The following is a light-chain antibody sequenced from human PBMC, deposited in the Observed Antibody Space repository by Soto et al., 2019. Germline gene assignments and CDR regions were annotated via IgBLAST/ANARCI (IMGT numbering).Light chain of an antibody. CDR3: QRLHNFPLYT. Sequence: DIQMTQSPSSLSASVGDRVTITCRASQSISTYLNWYQHKPGKAPNLLIYATSTLQSGVPSRFSGSGSGTDFTLTIRSLQPEDFATYYCQRLHNFPLYTFGQGTKLDI. CDR2: ATS. V-gene: IGKV1-39*01. CDR1: QSISTY. J-gene: IGKJ2*01.